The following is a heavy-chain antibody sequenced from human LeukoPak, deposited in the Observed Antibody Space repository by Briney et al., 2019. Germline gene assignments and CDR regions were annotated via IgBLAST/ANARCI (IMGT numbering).Heavy chain of an antibody. D-gene: IGHD1-7*01. Sequence: ASVKVSCKASGGTFSNYAISWVRQAPGQGLEWMGRIIPILGIAKYAQKFQGRVTVTADKSTSRAYMELSSLRSEDTAVYYCARDGSLTGTPLSLSFNYWGQGTLVTVSS. CDR2: IIPILGIA. V-gene: IGHV1-69*04. CDR3: ARDGSLTGTPLSLSFNY. J-gene: IGHJ4*02. CDR1: GGTFSNYA.